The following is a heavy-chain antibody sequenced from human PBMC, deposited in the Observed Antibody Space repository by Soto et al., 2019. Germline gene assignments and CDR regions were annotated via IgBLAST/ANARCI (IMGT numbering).Heavy chain of an antibody. V-gene: IGHV3-23*01. D-gene: IGHD6-19*01. J-gene: IGHJ4*02. Sequence: GALRLSCAASGFTFSSCAMSWVRQAPGKGLEWVSVISGGGGTTYYADSVKGRFTISRDNSNNTLYLQMNSLRADDTAVYYCAKLYSSGWPNYFDYWGQGTLVTVSS. CDR3: AKLYSSGWPNYFDY. CDR1: GFTFSSCA. CDR2: ISGGGGTT.